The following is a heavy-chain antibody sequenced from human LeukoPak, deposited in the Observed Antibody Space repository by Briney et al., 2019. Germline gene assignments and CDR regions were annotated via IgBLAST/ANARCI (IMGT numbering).Heavy chain of an antibody. CDR2: IKQDGSEK. CDR3: ARVREYYYYMDV. J-gene: IGHJ6*03. CDR1: GFTFSSYR. V-gene: IGHV3-7*01. Sequence: PGGSLRLSCAASGFTFSSYRMSWVRQAPGKGLEWVANIKQDGSEKYYVDSVKGRFTISRDNAKNSLYLQMNSLRAEDTAVYYCARVREYYYYMDVWGKGTTVTVSS. D-gene: IGHD1-26*01.